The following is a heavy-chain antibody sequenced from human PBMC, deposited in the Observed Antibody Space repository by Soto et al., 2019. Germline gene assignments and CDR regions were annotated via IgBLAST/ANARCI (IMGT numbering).Heavy chain of an antibody. CDR1: GGSFSGYY. CDR2: INHSGST. D-gene: IGHD4-17*01. V-gene: IGHV4-34*01. CDR3: ARGATTVTPFDY. Sequence: QVQLQQWGAGLLKPSETLSLTCAVYGGSFSGYYWSWIRQPPGKGLEWIGEINHSGSTNYNPSLKSRVTLSVDTSKTQFSLKLSSVTAADTAVYYCARGATTVTPFDYWGQGTLVTVSS. J-gene: IGHJ4*02.